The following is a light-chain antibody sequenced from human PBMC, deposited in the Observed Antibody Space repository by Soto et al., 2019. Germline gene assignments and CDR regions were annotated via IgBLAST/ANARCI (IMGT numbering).Light chain of an antibody. CDR3: QQYNNLWT. CDR2: GAS. CDR1: QSVSSN. Sequence: EIVMTQSPATLSVSPGERATLSCRASQSVSSNLAWYQQKPGQAPRLLIYGASTRATGIPARFSGSGSGTEFTLTISSLQSEDFAVDYCQQYNNLWTFGRGTKVEIK. V-gene: IGKV3-15*01. J-gene: IGKJ1*01.